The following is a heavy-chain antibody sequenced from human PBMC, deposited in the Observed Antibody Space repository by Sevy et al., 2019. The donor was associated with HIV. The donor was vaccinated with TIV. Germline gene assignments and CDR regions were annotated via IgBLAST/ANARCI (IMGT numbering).Heavy chain of an antibody. J-gene: IGHJ3*01. CDR3: ARNSAAGSSNWYLAFDV. V-gene: IGHV4-28*01. Sequence: SETLSLTCAVSGYSISSSNWWGWIRQPPGKGLEWIGYIYYSGSTYYNPSLKSRVTMSVDTSKNQFSLKLSSVTAVDTAVYYCARNSAAGSSNWYLAFDVWGQGTMVTVSS. CDR1: GYSISSSNW. D-gene: IGHD6-13*01. CDR2: IYYSGST.